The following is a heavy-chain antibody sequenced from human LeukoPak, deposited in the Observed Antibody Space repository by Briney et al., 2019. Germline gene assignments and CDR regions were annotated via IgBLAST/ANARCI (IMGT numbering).Heavy chain of an antibody. J-gene: IGHJ4*02. V-gene: IGHV3-74*01. CDR3: ARTVPGYFFDY. CDR2: INTDGSST. CDR1: GFTFSSYW. D-gene: IGHD3-10*01. Sequence: PGGSLRLSCAASGFTFSSYWMHWVRQAPGKGLVWVSRINTDGSSTSYADSVKGRFTISRDNAKNTLYLQMNSLRAEDTAVYCCARTVPGYFFDYWGQGTLVTVSS.